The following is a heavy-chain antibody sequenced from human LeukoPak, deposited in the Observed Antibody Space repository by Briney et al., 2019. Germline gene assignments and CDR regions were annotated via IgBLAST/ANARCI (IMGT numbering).Heavy chain of an antibody. Sequence: PSETLSLTCTVSGGSISSYYWSWIRQPPGKGLEWIGYIYYSGSTNYNPSLKSRVTISVDTSKNQFSLKLSSVTAADTAVYYCARAPSPLYSGYDPLDYWGQGTLVTVSS. CDR2: IYYSGST. CDR3: ARAPSPLYSGYDPLDY. CDR1: GGSISSYY. D-gene: IGHD5-12*01. V-gene: IGHV4-59*12. J-gene: IGHJ4*02.